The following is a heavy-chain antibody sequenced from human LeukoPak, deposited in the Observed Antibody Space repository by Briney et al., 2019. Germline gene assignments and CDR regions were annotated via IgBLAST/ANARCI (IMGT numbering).Heavy chain of an antibody. J-gene: IGHJ4*02. CDR3: AREISDYASAY. CDR2: INPNSGGT. V-gene: IGHV1-2*02. Sequence: ASVKVSCKASGYPFTGYYIHWVRQAPGQGLEWMGWINPNSGGTNYAQKFQGRVTMTSDTSITTAYMDLSRLISDDTAVYYCAREISDYASAYWGQGTLVTVSS. CDR1: GYPFTGYY. D-gene: IGHD4-17*01.